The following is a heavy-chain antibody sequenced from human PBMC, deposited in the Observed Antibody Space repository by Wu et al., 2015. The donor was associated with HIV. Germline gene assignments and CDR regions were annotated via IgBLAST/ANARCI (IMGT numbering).Heavy chain of an antibody. V-gene: IGHV1-2*02. CDR1: GYTFTNYY. D-gene: IGHD4-11*01. CDR3: ARDATPITTEFDY. Sequence: QVQLVQSGAEVKKPGVSVRLSCGTSGYTFTNYYIHWVRQAPGQGLGWMAWINPSGGATIYAESFQGRVTVTTDTSMKTVYMELNSLTSADTAIYYCARDATPITTEFDYWGQGTLITVSS. CDR2: INPSGGAT. J-gene: IGHJ4*02.